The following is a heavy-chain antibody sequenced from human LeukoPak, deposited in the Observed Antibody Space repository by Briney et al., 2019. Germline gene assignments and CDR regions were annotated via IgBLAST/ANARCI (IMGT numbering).Heavy chain of an antibody. CDR1: GGTFSSYA. J-gene: IGHJ5*02. V-gene: IGHV1-69*05. CDR3: ALPCGGDCYSDNWFDP. Sequence: ASVKVSCKASGGTFSSYAISWVRQAPGQGLEWMGGIIPIFGTANYAQKFQGRVTITTDESTSTAYMELSSLRSEDAAVYYCALPCGGDCYSDNWFDPWGQGTLVTVSS. CDR2: IIPIFGTA. D-gene: IGHD2-21*01.